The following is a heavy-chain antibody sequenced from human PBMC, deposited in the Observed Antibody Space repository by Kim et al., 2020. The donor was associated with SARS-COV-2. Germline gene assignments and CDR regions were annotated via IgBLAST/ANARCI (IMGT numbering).Heavy chain of an antibody. D-gene: IGHD6-13*01. V-gene: IGHV3-49*03. CDR1: GFTFGDYA. J-gene: IGHJ6*02. Sequence: GGSLRLSCTASGFTFGDYAMSWFRQAPGKGLEWVGFIRSKAYGGTTEYAASVKGRFTISRDDSKSIAYLQMNSLKTEDTAVYYCTRGMDSSSWSKDYYYYYGMDVWGQGTTVTVSS. CDR2: IRSKAYGGTT. CDR3: TRGMDSSSWSKDYYYYYGMDV.